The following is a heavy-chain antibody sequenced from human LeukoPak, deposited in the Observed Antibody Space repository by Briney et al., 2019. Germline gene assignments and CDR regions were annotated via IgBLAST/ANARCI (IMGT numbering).Heavy chain of an antibody. V-gene: IGHV3-7*01. CDR3: ARARHTDY. Sequence: GGSLRLSCVASGFNFRSYSLNWVRQAPGKGLEWVANIKQDGSEKYYVDSVKGRFTISRDNAKNSLYLQMNSLRAEDTAVYYCARARHTDYWGQGTLVTVSS. J-gene: IGHJ4*02. CDR1: GFNFRSYS. CDR2: IKQDGSEK.